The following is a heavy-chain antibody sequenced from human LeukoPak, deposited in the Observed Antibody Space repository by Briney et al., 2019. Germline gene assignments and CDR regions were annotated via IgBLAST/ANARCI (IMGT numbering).Heavy chain of an antibody. V-gene: IGHV3-30*03. D-gene: IGHD3-22*01. CDR3: ARDYYDSSGYSGNNWFDP. CDR2: ISYDGSNK. Sequence: GGSLTLSCAASGFTFTTYWMSWVRQAPGKGLEWVAVISYDGSNKYYADSVKGRFTISRDNSKNTLYLQMNSLRAEDTAVYYCARDYYDSSGYSGNNWFDPWGQGTLVTVSS. J-gene: IGHJ5*02. CDR1: GFTFTTYW.